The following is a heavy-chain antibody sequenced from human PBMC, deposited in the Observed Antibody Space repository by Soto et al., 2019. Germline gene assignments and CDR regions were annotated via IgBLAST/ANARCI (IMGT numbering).Heavy chain of an antibody. J-gene: IGHJ1*01. CDR2: IYYSGST. Sequence: PSETLSLTCTVSGGSISSGGYYWSRIRQHPGKGLEWIGYIYYSGSTYYNPSLKSRVTISVDTSKNQFSLKLSSVTAADTAVYYCAXVLGGYCSGGSCYRYFQHWGQGTRGTVSS. CDR1: GGSISSGGYY. V-gene: IGHV4-31*03. CDR3: AXVLGGYCSGGSCYRYFQH. D-gene: IGHD2-15*01.